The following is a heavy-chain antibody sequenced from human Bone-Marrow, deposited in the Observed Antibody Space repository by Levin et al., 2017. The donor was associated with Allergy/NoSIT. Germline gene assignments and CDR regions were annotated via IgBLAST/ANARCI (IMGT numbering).Heavy chain of an antibody. CDR3: ATGMYYYESSGYPLGY. V-gene: IGHV3-66*01. J-gene: IGHJ4*02. D-gene: IGHD3-22*01. CDR1: GFTVSRNY. Sequence: GGSLRLSCAASGFTVSRNYMSGVRQAPGKGLEWVSIIFSGGSTYYADSVKGRFTISRDNSQNMLYLQMNSLRAEDTAVYYCATGMYYYESSGYPLGYWGQGTLATVSS. CDR2: IFSGGST.